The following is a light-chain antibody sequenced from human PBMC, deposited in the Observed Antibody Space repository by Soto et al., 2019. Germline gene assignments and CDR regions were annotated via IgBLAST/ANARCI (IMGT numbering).Light chain of an antibody. Sequence: EIVMTNSPCTLSGYTIDPPPISFLLSQSISVTYLAWYQQKPGQAPRLLIYTTSIRATGIPDRFSGRGSGTEFTLTINNLQSEDFAVYYCQQSRKWPRKFGEGTKVDI. CDR3: QQSRKWPRK. CDR1: QSISVTY. V-gene: IGKV3D-15*03. CDR2: TTS. J-gene: IGKJ1*01.